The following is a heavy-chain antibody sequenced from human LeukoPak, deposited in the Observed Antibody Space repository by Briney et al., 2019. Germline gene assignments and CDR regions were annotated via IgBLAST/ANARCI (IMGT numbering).Heavy chain of an antibody. CDR1: GGTISSYY. CDR2: INYSGST. V-gene: IGHV4-59*12. J-gene: IGHJ4*02. D-gene: IGHD1-26*01. CDR3: AREGDIVEATIDS. Sequence: SETLSLTCTVSGGTISSYYWSWIRQPPGKGLEWIGNINYSGSTNYNPSRKSRVTISVDTSKYQFSLKLSAVTAANTAVYYCAREGDIVEATIDSWGQGTLVTVSS.